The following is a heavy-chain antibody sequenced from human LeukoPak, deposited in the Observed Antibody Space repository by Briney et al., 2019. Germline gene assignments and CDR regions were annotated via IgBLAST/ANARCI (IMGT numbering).Heavy chain of an antibody. J-gene: IGHJ4*02. CDR1: GGSISSGDYY. CDR3: ARRMVRGVNDY. V-gene: IGHV4-30-4*01. CDR2: IYYSGST. Sequence: SETLSLTCTVSGGSISSGDYYWSWLRQPPGKGLEWIGYIYYSGSTYYNLSLKSRVTISVDTSKNQFSLKLSSVTAADTAVYYCARRMVRGVNDYWGQGTLVTVSS. D-gene: IGHD3-10*01.